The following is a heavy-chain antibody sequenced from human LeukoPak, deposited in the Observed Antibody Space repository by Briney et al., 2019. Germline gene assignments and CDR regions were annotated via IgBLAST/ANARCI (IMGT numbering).Heavy chain of an antibody. CDR1: GFTFSSYD. CDR2: IVTAGDK. V-gene: IGHV3-13*01. CDR3: ARAFTVVGATGFDY. D-gene: IGHD1-26*01. J-gene: IGHJ4*02. Sequence: GGSLRLSCAASGFTFSSYDMRWVRQATGKCMESVSVIVTAGDKYYPDSVKGRFTISRENAKNSLYLQMNSLRAGDTAVYYCARAFTVVGATGFDYWGQGTLVTVSS.